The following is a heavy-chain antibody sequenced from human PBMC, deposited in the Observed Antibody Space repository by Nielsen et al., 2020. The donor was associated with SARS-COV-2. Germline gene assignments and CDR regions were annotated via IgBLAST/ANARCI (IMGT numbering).Heavy chain of an antibody. CDR3: ARLINDCSGGTCYPRWDY. D-gene: IGHD2-15*01. CDR2: LDPSDSYT. Sequence: GESLKISCKGSGYSFSSYWISWVRQMPGRGLEWMGRLDPSDSYTNYSPSFQGHVTISADKSITTAYLQWSSLKASDTAMYYCARLINDCSGGTCYPRWDYWGQGTLVTVSS. J-gene: IGHJ4*02. V-gene: IGHV5-10-1*01. CDR1: GYSFSSYW.